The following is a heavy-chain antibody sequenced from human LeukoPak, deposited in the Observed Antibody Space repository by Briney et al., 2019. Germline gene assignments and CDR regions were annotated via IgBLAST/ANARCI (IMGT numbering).Heavy chain of an antibody. CDR2: ISSSGSAI. D-gene: IGHD6-13*01. J-gene: IGHJ6*02. V-gene: IGHV3-48*03. CDR3: ARDLRLSQARQQLTPMDV. CDR1: GFTFSSYE. Sequence: GGSLRLSCAASGFTFSSYEMNWVRQAPGKGLEWVSYISSSGSAIYYADSVKGRFTISRDNAKNSLYLQMNSLRAEDTAVYYCARDLRLSQARQQLTPMDVRGQGTTVTVSS.